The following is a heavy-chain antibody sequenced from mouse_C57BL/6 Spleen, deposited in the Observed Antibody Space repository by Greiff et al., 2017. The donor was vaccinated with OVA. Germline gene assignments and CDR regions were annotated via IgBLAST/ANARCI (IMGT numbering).Heavy chain of an antibody. J-gene: IGHJ4*01. Sequence: QVQLQQPGAELVKPGASVKLSCKASGYTFTSYWMHWVKQRPGQGLEWIGMIHPTSGSTNYNEKFKSKATLTVDKSSSTAYMQLSSLTSEDSAVYYSARGNYDYTYYYAMDCWGQGTSVTVST. CDR2: IHPTSGST. CDR3: ARGNYDYTYYYAMDC. V-gene: IGHV1-64*01. D-gene: IGHD2-4*01. CDR1: GYTFTSYW.